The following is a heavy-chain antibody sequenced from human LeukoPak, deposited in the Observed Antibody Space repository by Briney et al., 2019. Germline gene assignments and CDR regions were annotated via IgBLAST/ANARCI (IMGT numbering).Heavy chain of an antibody. D-gene: IGHD2-21*02. V-gene: IGHV3-7*01. Sequence: GGSLRLSCAASGFSFSTYWMTWVRQAPGKGLEWVATIKPDGSEEYYVDSVRGRFTISRDNAKQSLHLQMNSLRAEDTAVYYCARDFGRRYGDLPTYDYWGLGSLVTVSS. CDR1: GFSFSTYW. CDR3: ARDFGRRYGDLPTYDY. J-gene: IGHJ4*02. CDR2: IKPDGSEE.